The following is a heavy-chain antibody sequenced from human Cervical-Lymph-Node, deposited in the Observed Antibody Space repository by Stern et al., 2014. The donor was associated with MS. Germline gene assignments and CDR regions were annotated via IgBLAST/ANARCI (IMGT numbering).Heavy chain of an antibody. CDR2: ISYDGSDK. V-gene: IGHV3-30*18. D-gene: IGHD1-26*01. J-gene: IGHJ5*02. CDR3: AKAVGAHNWFDP. CDR1: GFIFKNYG. Sequence: QVQLVESGGGVVQPGRSLRLSCAASGFIFKNYGMHWVRQAPGKGLEWVAVISYDGSDKYYADSVKGRFTISRDNSKNTLYLQMSSLKSEDMAVYYCAKAVGAHNWFDPWGQGTLVTVSS.